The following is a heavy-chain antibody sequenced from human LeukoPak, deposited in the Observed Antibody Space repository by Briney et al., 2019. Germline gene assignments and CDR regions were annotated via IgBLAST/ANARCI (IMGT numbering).Heavy chain of an antibody. Sequence: NPSETLSLTCTVSGVTISSYYWNWIRQPPGKGLEWIGYIYYSGSTKYNPSLKSRVTISVDTTTNQFSLQLSSVPAADTPAYYCASRTITIIGNWFDSWGQGTLVTVSS. CDR2: IYYSGST. CDR3: ASRTITIIGNWFDS. CDR1: GVTISSYY. J-gene: IGHJ5*01. D-gene: IGHD3-22*01. V-gene: IGHV4-59*08.